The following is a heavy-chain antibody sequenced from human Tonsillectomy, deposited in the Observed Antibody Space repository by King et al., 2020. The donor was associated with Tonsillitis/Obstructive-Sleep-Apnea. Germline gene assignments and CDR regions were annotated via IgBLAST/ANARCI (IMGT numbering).Heavy chain of an antibody. D-gene: IGHD1-26*01. CDR3: SSCFIVGATPEYDAFDI. J-gene: IGHJ3*02. Sequence: VQLVESGGGFVKPGRSLRLSCTTSGSTFGDYDMSWFRQAPGKGLEWVGFIRSKAYGGTTEYAASVKGRFTISRDDSKSIAYLQMNSLKTEDTAVYYCSSCFIVGATPEYDAFDIWGQGTMVTVSS. CDR2: IRSKAYGGTT. V-gene: IGHV3-49*05. CDR1: GSTFGDYD.